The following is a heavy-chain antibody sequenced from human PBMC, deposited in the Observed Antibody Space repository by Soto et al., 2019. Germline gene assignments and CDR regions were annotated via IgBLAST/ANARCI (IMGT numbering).Heavy chain of an antibody. Sequence: ASVKVSCKSSGYTFTNHGIIWVRQAPGQGLEWMGWISGYNGNTNLPQKFQGRVTLTTDASTSKAYLDLRGLRSDDTAVYYCERSNWQSDYLQGFDFWGHGTQVTVSS. CDR1: GYTFTNHG. CDR3: ERSNWQSDYLQGFDF. V-gene: IGHV1-18*04. D-gene: IGHD1-20*01. J-gene: IGHJ4*01. CDR2: ISGYNGNT.